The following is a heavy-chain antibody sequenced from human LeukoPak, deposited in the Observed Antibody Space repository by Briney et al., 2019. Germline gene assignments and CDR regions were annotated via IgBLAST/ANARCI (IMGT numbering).Heavy chain of an antibody. CDR1: GFTFGTYW. J-gene: IGHJ5*02. Sequence: QPGGSLRLSCAASGFTFGTYWMHWVRQAPGKGLEWVANIKQDGSEKYYVDSVKGRFTISRDNAKNSLYLQMNSLRAEDTAVYYCARDLVDCGGDCHNWFDPWGQGTLVTVSS. CDR3: ARDLVDCGGDCHNWFDP. V-gene: IGHV3-7*01. D-gene: IGHD2-21*01. CDR2: IKQDGSEK.